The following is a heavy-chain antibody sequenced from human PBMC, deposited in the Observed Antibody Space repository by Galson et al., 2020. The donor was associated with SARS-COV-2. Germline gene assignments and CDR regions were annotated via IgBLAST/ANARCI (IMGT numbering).Heavy chain of an antibody. J-gene: IGHJ6*02. CDR1: GGSLNDYN. V-gene: IGHV4-34*01. CDR3: ATGSGYCSDEDCYYYGLDV. Sequence: SQTPSLPCGVSGGSLNDYNWTWIRQPPGRGMEWIGELIHSGSTNYNPSLKSRVTIAVDASKTQCYLKLSSVTAADTAVYYCATGSGYCSDEDCYYYGLDVWGQGTTVTVSS. D-gene: IGHD2-15*01. CDR2: LIHSGST.